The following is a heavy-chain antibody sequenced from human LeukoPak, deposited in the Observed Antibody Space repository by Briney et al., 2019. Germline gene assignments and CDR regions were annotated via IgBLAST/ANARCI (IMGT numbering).Heavy chain of an antibody. CDR3: ASYDSSGYYPWAFDY. J-gene: IGHJ4*02. V-gene: IGHV3-23*01. Sequence: GGSLRLSCAASGFTFSSYAMSWVRQAPGKGLEWVSAISGSGGSTYYADSVKGRFTISRDNSKNTLYLQMNSPRAEDTAVYYCASYDSSGYYPWAFDYWGQGTLVTVSS. CDR1: GFTFSSYA. CDR2: ISGSGGST. D-gene: IGHD3-22*01.